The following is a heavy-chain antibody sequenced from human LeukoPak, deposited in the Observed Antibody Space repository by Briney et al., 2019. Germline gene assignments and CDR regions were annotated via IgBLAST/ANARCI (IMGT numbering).Heavy chain of an antibody. D-gene: IGHD2-8*01. CDR3: AGEDGAINGWVDL. CDR1: GFDFSYYY. CDR2: IGSNGRRI. Sequence: GGSLRLSCAGSGFDFSYYYMGWIRQAPGKGLEWISYIGSNGRRIYYADSVQGRFTISRDNAKKSLYLELNSLRADDTAVYYCAGEDGAINGWVDLWGQGTLVIVSS. V-gene: IGHV3-11*01. J-gene: IGHJ5*02.